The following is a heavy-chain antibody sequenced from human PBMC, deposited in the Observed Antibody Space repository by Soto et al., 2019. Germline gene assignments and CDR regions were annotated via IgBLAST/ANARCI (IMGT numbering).Heavy chain of an antibody. Sequence: GASVKVSCKASGGTFSSYAISWVRQAPGQGLEWMGGIIPIFGTANYAQKFQGRVTITADESTSTAYMERSSLRSEDTAVYYCARRSAYYDFWSGYYDNYYYYGMDVWGQGTTVTVSS. V-gene: IGHV1-69*13. CDR2: IIPIFGTA. J-gene: IGHJ6*02. CDR3: ARRSAYYDFWSGYYDNYYYYGMDV. D-gene: IGHD3-3*01. CDR1: GGTFSSYA.